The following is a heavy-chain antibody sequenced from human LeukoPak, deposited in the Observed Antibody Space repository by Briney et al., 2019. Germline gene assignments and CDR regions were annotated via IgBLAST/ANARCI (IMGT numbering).Heavy chain of an antibody. V-gene: IGHV4-31*03. CDR3: ARGLLFSWFDP. J-gene: IGHJ5*02. Sequence: SETLSLTCTVSGGSISSGGYYWGWLRQHPGKGLEWIGYIYYSGSTYYNPSLKRRVTISEDTSKNQFSLKLSSVTAADTAVYYCARGLLFSWFDPWGQGTLVTVSS. D-gene: IGHD2-21*02. CDR1: GGSISSGGYY. CDR2: IYYSGST.